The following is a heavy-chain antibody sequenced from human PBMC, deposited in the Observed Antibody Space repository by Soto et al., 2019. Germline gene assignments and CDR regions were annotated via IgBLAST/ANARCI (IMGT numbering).Heavy chain of an antibody. CDR1: GFTFSSYA. D-gene: IGHD3-22*01. V-gene: IGHV3-30-3*01. CDR2: ISYDGSNK. J-gene: IGHJ6*02. Sequence: GGSLRLSCAASGFTFSSYAMHWVRQAPGKGLEWVAVISYDGSNKYYADSVKGRFTISRDNSKNTLYLQMNSLRAEDTAVYYCAREGKEDSRPGYYYGMDVWGQGTTVTVSS. CDR3: AREGKEDSRPGYYYGMDV.